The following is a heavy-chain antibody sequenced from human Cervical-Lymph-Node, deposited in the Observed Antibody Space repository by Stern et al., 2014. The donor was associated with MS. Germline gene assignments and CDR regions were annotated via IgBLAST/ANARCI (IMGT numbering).Heavy chain of an antibody. D-gene: IGHD2-15*01. J-gene: IGHJ4*02. V-gene: IGHV3-66*02. CDR2: IYSGGST. CDR1: GFTVSSNY. Sequence: VPLVESGGGLVQPGGSLRLSCAVSGFTVSSNYMSWVRQAPGKGLESVSVIYSGGSTYYADSVKGRFTISRDNSKNTLYLQMNSLRAEDTAVYYCARDRRYCSGVNCYSGADYWGQGTLVTVSS. CDR3: ARDRRYCSGVNCYSGADY.